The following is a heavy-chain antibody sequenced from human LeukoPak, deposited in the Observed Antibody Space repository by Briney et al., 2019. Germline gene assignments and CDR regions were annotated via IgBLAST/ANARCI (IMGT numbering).Heavy chain of an antibody. V-gene: IGHV3-33*01. D-gene: IGHD6-19*01. J-gene: IGHJ4*02. CDR1: GFSFSDYG. CDR2: IWYDGTNK. CDR3: ARTRYNSGGGDY. Sequence: PGRSPRPSCAASGFSFSDYGMHWVRQAPGKGLEWVAVIWYDGTNKYYADSVEGRFTISRDNSKNTLYLQMNSLRGEDTAVYYCARTRYNSGGGDYWGQGTRVTVSP.